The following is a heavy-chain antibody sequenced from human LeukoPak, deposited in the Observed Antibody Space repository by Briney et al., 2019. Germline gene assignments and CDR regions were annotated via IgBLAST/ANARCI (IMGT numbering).Heavy chain of an antibody. D-gene: IGHD3-22*01. V-gene: IGHV3-23*01. Sequence: GGSLRLSCAASGFTFSSYGMHWVRQAPGKGLEWVSVISGGGGNTYYADSVKGRFTISRDNSKNTLYLQMNSLRAEDTAVYYCAKAVSSAYRDFDFWGQGTLVTVSS. CDR3: AKAVSSAYRDFDF. J-gene: IGHJ4*02. CDR2: ISGGGGNT. CDR1: GFTFSSYG.